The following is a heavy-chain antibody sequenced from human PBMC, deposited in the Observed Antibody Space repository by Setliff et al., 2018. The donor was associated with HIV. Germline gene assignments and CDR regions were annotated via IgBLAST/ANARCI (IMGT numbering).Heavy chain of an antibody. CDR1: RSTFNSHT. CDR3: ARDFGGYCSSMSCPGLFDP. V-gene: IGHV1-69*05. J-gene: IGHJ5*02. D-gene: IGHD2-2*01. CDR2: IIPISGTA. Sequence: SVKVSCKASRSTFNSHTIDWVRQAPGQGLEWMGGIIPISGTANYAQKFQGRVTITTDESTSTAYMELSGLRSEDTAVYYCARDFGGYCSSMSCPGLFDPWGQGTLVTVSS.